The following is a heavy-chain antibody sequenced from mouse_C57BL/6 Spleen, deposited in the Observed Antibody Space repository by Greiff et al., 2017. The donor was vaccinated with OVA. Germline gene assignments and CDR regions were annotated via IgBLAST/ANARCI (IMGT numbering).Heavy chain of an antibody. J-gene: IGHJ4*01. V-gene: IGHV10-1*01. D-gene: IGHD1-1*02. CDR2: IRSKSNNYAT. Sequence: EVKLEESGGGLVQPKGSLKLSCAASGFSFNTYAMNWVRQAPGKGLEWVARIRSKSNNYATYYAESVKDRFTISRDDSESMLYLQMNNLKTEDTAMYYCVRHGLWPHYYAMDYWGQGTSVTVSS. CDR1: GFSFNTYA. CDR3: VRHGLWPHYYAMDY.